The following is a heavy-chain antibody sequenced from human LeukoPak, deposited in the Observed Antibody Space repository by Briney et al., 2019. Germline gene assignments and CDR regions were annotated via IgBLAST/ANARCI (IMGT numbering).Heavy chain of an antibody. CDR2: IYPGDSDT. Sequence: GESLKISCKGSGYSFTGYWIGWVRQMPGKGLEWMGIIYPGDSDTRYSPSFQGQVTISADKSISTAYLQWSSLKASDTAMYYCARQSGSGSADYYYYGMDVWGQGTTVTVSS. V-gene: IGHV5-51*01. CDR3: ARQSGSGSADYYYYGMDV. CDR1: GYSFTGYW. J-gene: IGHJ6*02. D-gene: IGHD3-10*01.